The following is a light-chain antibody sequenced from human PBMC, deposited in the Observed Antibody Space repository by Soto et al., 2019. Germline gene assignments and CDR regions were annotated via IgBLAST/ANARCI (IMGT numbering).Light chain of an antibody. V-gene: IGLV1-40*01. J-gene: IGLJ2*01. Sequence: QAVVTQPPSVSGAPGQRVTISCTGSSSNIGAGYDVHWYQQLPGTAPKLLIYGNSNRPSGVPDRFSGSKSGTSASLAITGLQAEDEADYYGQSYDSSLRGVVFGGGTKPTVL. CDR2: GNS. CDR1: SSNIGAGYD. CDR3: QSYDSSLRGVV.